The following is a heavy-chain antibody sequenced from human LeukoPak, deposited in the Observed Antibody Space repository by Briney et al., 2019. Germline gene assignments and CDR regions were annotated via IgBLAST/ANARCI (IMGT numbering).Heavy chain of an antibody. CDR3: ASTVTPPDWYFGL. J-gene: IGHJ2*01. V-gene: IGHV4-59*01. CDR1: GGSISSYY. D-gene: IGHD4-17*01. Sequence: PSETLSLTCTVSGGSISSYYWSWIRQPPGKGLEWIGYIYYNGRTNYNPSLKSRVTISVDTSKNQFSLKVSSVTAADTALYYCASTVTPPDWYFGLWGRGTLVTVSS. CDR2: IYYNGRT.